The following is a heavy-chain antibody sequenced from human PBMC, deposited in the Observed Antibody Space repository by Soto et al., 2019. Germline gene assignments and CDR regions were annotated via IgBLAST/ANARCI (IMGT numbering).Heavy chain of an antibody. CDR3: ARDPHDIEYSSRIRGYYYYGMDV. Sequence: ASVKVSCKASGYTFTSYAMHWVRQAPGQRLEWMGWINAGNGNTKYSQKFQGRVTITRDTSASTAYMELSSLRSEDTAVYYCARDPHDIEYSSRIRGYYYYGMDVWGQGTTVTVSS. CDR2: INAGNGNT. D-gene: IGHD6-13*01. J-gene: IGHJ6*02. V-gene: IGHV1-3*01. CDR1: GYTFTSYA.